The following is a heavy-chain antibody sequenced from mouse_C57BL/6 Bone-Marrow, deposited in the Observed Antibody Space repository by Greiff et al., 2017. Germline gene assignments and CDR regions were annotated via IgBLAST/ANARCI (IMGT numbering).Heavy chain of an antibody. Sequence: EVQLQQSGPELVKPGASVKISCKASGYTFTDYYMNWVKQSHGKSLEWIGDINPNNGGTSYNQTSKGKATLTVDKSSSTAYMELRSLTSEDSAVYYCARITTVGGYFDVWGTGTTVTVSS. V-gene: IGHV1-26*01. CDR3: ARITTVGGYFDV. D-gene: IGHD1-1*01. CDR2: INPNNGGT. J-gene: IGHJ1*03. CDR1: GYTFTDYY.